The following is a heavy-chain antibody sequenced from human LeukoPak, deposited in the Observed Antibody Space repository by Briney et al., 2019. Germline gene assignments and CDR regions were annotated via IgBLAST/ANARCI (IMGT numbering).Heavy chain of an antibody. CDR2: IYYSGST. CDR3: AREGIPGGYCMDV. V-gene: IGHV4-59*01. CDR1: GGSFSGYY. J-gene: IGHJ6*03. D-gene: IGHD1-14*01. Sequence: SETLSLTCAVYGGSFSGYYWSWIRQPPGKGLEWIGYIYYSGSTNYNPSLKSRVTISVDTSKNQFSLKLSSVTAADTAVYYCAREGIPGGYCMDVWGKGATVTVSS.